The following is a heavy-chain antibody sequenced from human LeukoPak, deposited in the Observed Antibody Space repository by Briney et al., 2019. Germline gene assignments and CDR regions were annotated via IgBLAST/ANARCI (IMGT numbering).Heavy chain of an antibody. J-gene: IGHJ4*02. Sequence: PSETLSLTCTVSGGSISSSSYYWGWIRQPPGKGLEWIGSIYYSGSTYYNPSLKSRVTISVDTSKNQFSLKLSSVTAADTAVYYCASLQGGATVLDNPFDYWGQGTLVTVS. D-gene: IGHD1-26*01. V-gene: IGHV4-39*01. CDR1: GGSISSSSYY. CDR3: ASLQGGATVLDNPFDY. CDR2: IYYSGST.